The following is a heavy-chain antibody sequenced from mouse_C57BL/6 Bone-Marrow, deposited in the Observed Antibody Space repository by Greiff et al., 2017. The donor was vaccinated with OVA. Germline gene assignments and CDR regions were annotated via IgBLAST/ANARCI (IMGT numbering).Heavy chain of an antibody. CDR1: GYAFSSYW. J-gene: IGHJ1*03. CDR3: ARSTTGWYFDV. D-gene: IGHD1-1*01. CDR2: IYPGDGDT. V-gene: IGHV1-80*01. Sequence: VQLQQSGAELVKPGASVKISCKASGYAFSSYWMNWVKQRPGKGLEWIGQIYPGDGDTNYNGKFKGKATLTADKSSSTAYMELRSLTSEDSAVYFCARSTTGWYFDVWGTGTTVTVSS.